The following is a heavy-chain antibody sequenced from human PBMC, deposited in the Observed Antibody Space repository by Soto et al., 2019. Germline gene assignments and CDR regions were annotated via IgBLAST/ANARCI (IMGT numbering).Heavy chain of an antibody. CDR2: MWSDGSNK. CDR1: GFTFSSYG. D-gene: IGHD3-22*01. Sequence: HVQVEESGGGVVQAGRSLRLSCAASGFTFSSYGMHWVRQAPGKGLEWVAVMWSDGSNKYYADSVKGRFTISRDNSKNTLYLQMNSLRAEDTAVYYCARDGDSSGHYSQFDYWGQGTLVTVPS. J-gene: IGHJ4*02. V-gene: IGHV3-33*01. CDR3: ARDGDSSGHYSQFDY.